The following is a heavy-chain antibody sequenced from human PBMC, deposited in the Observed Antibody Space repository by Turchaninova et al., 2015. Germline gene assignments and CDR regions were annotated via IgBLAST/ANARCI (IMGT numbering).Heavy chain of an antibody. CDR1: GGSFSGYY. J-gene: IGHJ4*02. CDR2: INHSGST. CDR3: ARGTVTALSFDY. D-gene: IGHD4-17*01. V-gene: IGHV4-34*01. Sequence: QVQLQQWGAGLLTPSETLSLTCAVYGGSFSGYYWSWIRQPPGKGLEWIEEINHSGSTNYNPSLKSRVTISVDTSKNQFSLKLSSVTAADTAVYYCARGTVTALSFDYWGQGTLVTVSS.